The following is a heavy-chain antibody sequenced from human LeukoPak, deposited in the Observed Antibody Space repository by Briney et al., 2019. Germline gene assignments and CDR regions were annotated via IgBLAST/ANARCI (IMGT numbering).Heavy chain of an antibody. CDR3: AEFPPATGTTISWFDP. Sequence: GGSLRLSCSASGFMFSDYAMYWVRQAPGKGLEWVAFMSYDGSTKYYADSVKGRFTISRDNSKNTLYLQMNSLRAEDTAVYYCAEFPPATGTTISWFDPWGQGTLVTVSS. D-gene: IGHD1-7*01. CDR2: MSYDGSTK. V-gene: IGHV3-30-3*01. J-gene: IGHJ5*02. CDR1: GFMFSDYA.